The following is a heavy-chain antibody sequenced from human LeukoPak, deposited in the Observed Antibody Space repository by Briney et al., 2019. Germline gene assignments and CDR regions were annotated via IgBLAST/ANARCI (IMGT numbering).Heavy chain of an antibody. CDR1: GFTFSDYY. J-gene: IGHJ3*02. CDR2: ISSSGSTI. V-gene: IGHV3-11*01. Sequence: GGSLRLSCAAPGFTFSDYYMSWIRQAPGKGLEWVSYISSSGSTIYYADSVKGRFTISRDNAKNSLYLQMNSLRAEDTAVYYCASRYCGGDCYSTGAFDIWGQGTMVTVSS. D-gene: IGHD2-21*02. CDR3: ASRYCGGDCYSTGAFDI.